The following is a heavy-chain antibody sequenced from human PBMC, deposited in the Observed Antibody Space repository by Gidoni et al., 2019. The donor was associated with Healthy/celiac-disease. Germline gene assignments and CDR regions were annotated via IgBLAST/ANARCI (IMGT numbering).Heavy chain of an antibody. J-gene: IGHJ3*02. CDR2: INPSGGST. CDR3: ARVGLRFLEWRNAFDI. CDR1: GYTFTSNY. Sequence: QVQLVQSGAEVKKPGASVKVSCTASGYTFTSNYMHWVRQAPGQGLAWMGIINPSGGSTSYAQKFQGRVTMTRDTSTSTFYMELSSLRSEDTAVYYCARVGLRFLEWRNAFDIWGQGTMVTVSS. D-gene: IGHD3-3*01. V-gene: IGHV1-46*01.